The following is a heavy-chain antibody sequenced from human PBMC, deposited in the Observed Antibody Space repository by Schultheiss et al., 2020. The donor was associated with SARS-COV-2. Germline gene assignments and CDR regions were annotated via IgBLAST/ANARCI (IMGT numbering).Heavy chain of an antibody. CDR1: GYTFTSYA. J-gene: IGHJ6*02. CDR2: INAGNGNT. D-gene: IGHD4-11*01. CDR3: ARESTTVTHYGMDV. V-gene: IGHV1-3*01. Sequence: ASVKVSCKASGYTFTSYAMHWVRQAPGQRLEWMGWINAGNGNTKYSQKFQGRVTITRDTSASTAYMELSSLRSDDTAVYYCARESTTVTHYGMDVWGQGTTVTVSS.